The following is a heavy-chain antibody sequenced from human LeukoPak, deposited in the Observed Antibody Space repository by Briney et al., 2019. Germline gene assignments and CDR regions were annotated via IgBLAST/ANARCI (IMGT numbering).Heavy chain of an antibody. CDR3: ARDQRTVYDAFDI. Sequence: SVKVSCKASGGTFSSYAISWVRQALGQGLEWMGGIIPIFGTANYAQKFQGTVTITTDESTSTAYMELSSLRSEDTAVYYCARDQRTVYDAFDIWGQGTMVTVSS. CDR1: GGTFSSYA. D-gene: IGHD1/OR15-1a*01. J-gene: IGHJ3*02. CDR2: IIPIFGTA. V-gene: IGHV1-69*05.